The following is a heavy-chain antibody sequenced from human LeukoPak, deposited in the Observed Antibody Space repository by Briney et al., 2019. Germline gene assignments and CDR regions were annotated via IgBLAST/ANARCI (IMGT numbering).Heavy chain of an antibody. J-gene: IGHJ4*02. D-gene: IGHD3-3*01. CDR3: ARDGAYDFWSGYSLDY. CDR1: GGSISSYY. Sequence: LSLTCTVSGGSISSYYWSWIRQAPGKGLEWVSYISSSGSTIYYADSVKGRFTISRDNAKNSLYLQMNSLRAEDTAVYYCARDGAYDFWSGYSLDYWGQGTLVTVSS. V-gene: IGHV3-11*01. CDR2: ISSSGSTI.